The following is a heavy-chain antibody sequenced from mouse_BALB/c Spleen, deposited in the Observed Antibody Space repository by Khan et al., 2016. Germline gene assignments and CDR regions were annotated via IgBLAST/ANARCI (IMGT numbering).Heavy chain of an antibody. CDR3: ARSLYGRYAMDY. CDR1: GFNIKDTY. CDR2: IDPANGNT. D-gene: IGHD1-1*02. Sequence: VQLQQSGAELVKPGASVKLSCTASGFNIKDTYMYWVKQRPEQGLEWIGRIDPANGNTKYDPKFQGKATITTDTSSNTAYLQLSSLTSEDTAVYYCARSLYGRYAMDYWGQGTSVTVSS. J-gene: IGHJ4*01. V-gene: IGHV14-3*02.